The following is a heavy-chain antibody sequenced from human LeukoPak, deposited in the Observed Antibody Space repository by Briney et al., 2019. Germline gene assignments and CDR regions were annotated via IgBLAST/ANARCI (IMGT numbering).Heavy chain of an antibody. D-gene: IGHD2-2*02. CDR1: GGSIRSYY. CDR2: IYYSGSA. CDR3: ARLYCGSTSCYSPFDY. J-gene: IGHJ4*02. V-gene: IGHV4-59*12. Sequence: SETLSLTCTVSGGSIRSYYWSWIRQPPGKGLEWIGYIYYSGSANYNPSLKSRVSISVDTSKNQFSLKLTSVTAADTAVYYCARLYCGSTSCYSPFDYWGQGTLVTVSS.